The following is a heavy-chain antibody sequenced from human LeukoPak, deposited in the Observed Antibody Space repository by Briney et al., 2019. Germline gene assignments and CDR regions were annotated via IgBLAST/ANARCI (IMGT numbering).Heavy chain of an antibody. D-gene: IGHD6-19*01. CDR1: GGSISGYY. CDR3: ARGRIAVAGTKNYFDY. J-gene: IGHJ4*02. CDR2: IYDSGST. V-gene: IGHV4-59*01. Sequence: PSETLSLTCAVSGGSISGYYWSWIRQPPGKGLEWIGYIYDSGSTNYNPSLKSRVTISIDTSKNQFSLKLSSVTAADTAVYYCARGRIAVAGTKNYFDYWGQGTLVTVSS.